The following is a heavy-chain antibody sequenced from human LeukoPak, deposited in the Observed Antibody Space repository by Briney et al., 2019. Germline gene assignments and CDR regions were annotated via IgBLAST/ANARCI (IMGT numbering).Heavy chain of an antibody. V-gene: IGHV3-9*01. J-gene: IGHJ4*02. Sequence: GRSLRPSCAASGFNFKNYAIHWVRQVPGKGLEWVSGISWNGDYIGYADSVKGRFTISRDNAKNSLYLQMNSLRPEDTALYYCLKDMDNNGWGWGQGTLVTVSA. CDR3: LKDMDNNGWG. CDR2: ISWNGDYI. D-gene: IGHD3-22*01. CDR1: GFNFKNYA.